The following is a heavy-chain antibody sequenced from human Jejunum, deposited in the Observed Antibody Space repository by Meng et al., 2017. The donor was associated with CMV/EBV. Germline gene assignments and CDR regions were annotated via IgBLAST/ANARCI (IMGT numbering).Heavy chain of an antibody. CDR3: AKFSASGAYYLGMDV. CDR2: IYYSGST. J-gene: IGHJ6*02. V-gene: IGHV4-59*01. Sequence: SGVSIRSYCWTWIRQPPGKGLEWIGYIYYSGSTYYNPSLKSPVSISGDTSKNQVTLKVNSVTAADTAVYYCAKFSASGAYYLGMDVWGQGTTVTVSS. CDR1: GVSIRSYC. D-gene: IGHD1-26*01.